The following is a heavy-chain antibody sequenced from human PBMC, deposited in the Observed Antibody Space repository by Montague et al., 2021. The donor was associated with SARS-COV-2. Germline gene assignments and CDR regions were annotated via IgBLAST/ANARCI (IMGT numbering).Heavy chain of an antibody. CDR3: TSGREGNYNVMDV. D-gene: IGHD1-1*01. V-gene: IGHV6-1*01. CDR1: GDSVSSNSAT. Sequence: CVISGDSVSSNSATWNWVRQSPSRGLEWLGRTYYRSKWYNDYAVSVRGRVTINPDISKNQFSLQLNSVTPEDTAIYYCTSGREGNYNVMDVWGQGTTVTVSS. CDR2: TYYRSKWYN. J-gene: IGHJ6*02.